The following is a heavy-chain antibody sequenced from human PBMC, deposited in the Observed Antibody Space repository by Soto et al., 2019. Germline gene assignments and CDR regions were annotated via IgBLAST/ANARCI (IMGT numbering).Heavy chain of an antibody. V-gene: IGHV3-21*01. CDR3: TRDASRDSSARGWFDP. D-gene: IGHD6-13*01. CDR2: ISSNSAYI. CDR1: GFTFRSFT. J-gene: IGHJ5*02. Sequence: GGSLRLSCAASGFTFRSFTMNWVRQAPGKRLEWVSTISSNSAYIYYTDALRGRFTISRDNAKNSLHLQMDSLRAEDTAVYYCTRDASRDSSARGWFDPWGPGTLVTVSS.